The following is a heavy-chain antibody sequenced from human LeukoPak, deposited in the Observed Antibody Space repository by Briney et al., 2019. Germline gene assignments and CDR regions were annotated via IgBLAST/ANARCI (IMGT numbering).Heavy chain of an antibody. D-gene: IGHD4-4*01. CDR2: INPSGGST. J-gene: IGHJ6*02. CDR1: GYTFTSYY. CDR3: ARDDSNYDYYYGMDV. Sequence: ASVKVSCKASGYTFTSYYMHWVRQAPGQGLEWMGIINPSGGSTSYAQKFQGRVTMTRDTSTSTVYMELSGLRSEDTAVYYCARDDSNYDYYYGMDVWGQGATVTVSS. V-gene: IGHV1-46*01.